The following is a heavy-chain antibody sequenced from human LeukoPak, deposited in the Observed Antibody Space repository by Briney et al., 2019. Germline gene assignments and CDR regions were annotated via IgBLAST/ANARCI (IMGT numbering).Heavy chain of an antibody. Sequence: ASVKVSCKASGYTFTNYAMNWVRQAPGQGLEWMGWINPNSGGTNYAQKFQGRVTMTRDTSISTAYMELSRLRSDDTAVYYCARDPFQEPGLFLFGPLGQGTLVTVSS. D-gene: IGHD2/OR15-2a*01. CDR3: ARDPFQEPGLFLFGP. CDR1: GYTFTNYA. V-gene: IGHV1-2*02. J-gene: IGHJ5*01. CDR2: INPNSGGT.